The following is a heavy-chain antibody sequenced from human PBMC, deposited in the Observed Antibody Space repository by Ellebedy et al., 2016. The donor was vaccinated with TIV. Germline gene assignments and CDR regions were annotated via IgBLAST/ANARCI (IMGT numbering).Heavy chain of an antibody. J-gene: IGHJ5*02. D-gene: IGHD1-1*01. CDR1: GYTFTSYG. Sequence: AASVKVSCKASGYTFTSYGITWVRQASGQGLEWMGWMNPKSGDTVYSQKFQGRVSMTRNTPMNTAFLGLTSLRSEDTAVYYCTRGGTTGEYTWFDPWGQGTLVTVSS. CDR2: MNPKSGDT. CDR3: TRGGTTGEYTWFDP. V-gene: IGHV1-8*02.